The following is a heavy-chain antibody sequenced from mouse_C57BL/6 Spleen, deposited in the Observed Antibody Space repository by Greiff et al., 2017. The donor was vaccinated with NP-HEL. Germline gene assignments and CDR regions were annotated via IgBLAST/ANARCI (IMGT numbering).Heavy chain of an antibody. Sequence: VQLQQSGASVKISCKASGYAFSSYWMNWVKQRPGKGLEWIGQIYPGDGDTNYNGKFKGKATLTADKSSSTAYMQLSSLTSEDSAVYFCARTQMIEFYDGYYYYAMDYWGQGTSVTVSS. CDR2: IYPGDGDT. D-gene: IGHD2-3*01. J-gene: IGHJ4*01. CDR1: GYAFSSYW. CDR3: ARTQMIEFYDGYYYYAMDY. V-gene: IGHV1-80*01.